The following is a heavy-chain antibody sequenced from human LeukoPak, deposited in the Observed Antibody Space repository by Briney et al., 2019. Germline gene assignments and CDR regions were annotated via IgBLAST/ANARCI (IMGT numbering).Heavy chain of an antibody. CDR1: GGSFSGYY. V-gene: IGHV4-34*01. CDR3: ARANPQQQLAFDY. D-gene: IGHD6-13*01. J-gene: IGHJ4*02. Sequence: SETLSLACAVYGGSFSGYYWSWIRQPPGKGLEWIGEINHSGSTNYNPSLKSRVTISVDTSKNQFSLKLSSVAAADTAVYYCARANPQQQLAFDYWGQGTLVTVSS. CDR2: INHSGST.